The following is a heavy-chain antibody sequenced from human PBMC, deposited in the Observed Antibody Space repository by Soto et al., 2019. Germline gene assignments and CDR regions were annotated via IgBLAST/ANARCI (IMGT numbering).Heavy chain of an antibody. V-gene: IGHV1-2*04. CDR2: VSPNSGGT. J-gene: IGHJ6*02. Sequence: ASVKVSCKASGYTFTGYYMHWVRQAPGQGLEWMGWVSPNSGGTNYAQKFQGWVTMTRDTSISTAYMGLSRLRSEDTAVYYCARDRAGIAAAGNLSYYGMDVWGQGTTVTVSS. CDR1: GYTFTGYY. CDR3: ARDRAGIAAAGNLSYYGMDV. D-gene: IGHD6-13*01.